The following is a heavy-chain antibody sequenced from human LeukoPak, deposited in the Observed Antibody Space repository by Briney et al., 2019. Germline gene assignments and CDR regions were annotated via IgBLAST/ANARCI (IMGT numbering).Heavy chain of an antibody. CDR1: GGSISSYY. CDR2: IYYSGST. J-gene: IGHJ4*02. CDR3: ARARRAAMVTTIDY. Sequence: SETLSLTCTVSGGSISSYYWSWIRQPPGKGLEWIGYIYYSGSTNYNPSLKSRVTISVDTSKNQFSLKLSSVTAADTAVYYCARARRAAMVTTIDYWGQGTLVTVSS. V-gene: IGHV4-59*01. D-gene: IGHD5-18*01.